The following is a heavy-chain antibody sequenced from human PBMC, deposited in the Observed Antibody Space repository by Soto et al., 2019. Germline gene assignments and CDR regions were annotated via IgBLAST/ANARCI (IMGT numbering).Heavy chain of an antibody. Sequence: SETLSLTCTVSGGSISSYYWSWIRQPPGKGLEWIGYIYYSGSTNYNPSLKSRVTISVDTSKNQFSLKLSSVTAADTAVYYCAREDGYNRKGSFDYWGQGTLVTVSS. CDR2: IYYSGST. V-gene: IGHV4-59*01. D-gene: IGHD5-12*01. CDR1: GGSISSYY. CDR3: AREDGYNRKGSFDY. J-gene: IGHJ4*02.